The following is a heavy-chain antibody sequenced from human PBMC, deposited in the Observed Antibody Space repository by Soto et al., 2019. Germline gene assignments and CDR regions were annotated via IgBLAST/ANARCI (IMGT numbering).Heavy chain of an antibody. D-gene: IGHD4-17*01. Sequence: SETLSLTCTVSGGSISSYYWSWIRQPPGKGLEWIGYIYYSGSTNYNPSLKSRVTISVDTSKNQFSLKLSSVTAADTAVYYCARDLRSNYGDYGYYMDVWGKGTTVTVSS. CDR2: IYYSGST. V-gene: IGHV4-59*01. CDR3: ARDLRSNYGDYGYYMDV. CDR1: GGSISSYY. J-gene: IGHJ6*03.